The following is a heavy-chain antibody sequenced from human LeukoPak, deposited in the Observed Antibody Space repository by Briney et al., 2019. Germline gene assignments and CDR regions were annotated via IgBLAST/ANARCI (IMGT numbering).Heavy chain of an antibody. CDR2: IIPIFGTA. CDR1: GGTFSSYA. Sequence: ASVKVSCKASGGTFSSYAISWVRQAPGQGLEWMGGIIPIFGTANYAQKFQGRVTITADKSTSTAYMELSSLRSEDTAVYYCARDCSSTSCYVLLWFETELLSGLGYWGQGTLVTVSS. J-gene: IGHJ4*02. V-gene: IGHV1-69*06. CDR3: ARDCSSTSCYVLLWFETELLSGLGY. D-gene: IGHD2-2*01.